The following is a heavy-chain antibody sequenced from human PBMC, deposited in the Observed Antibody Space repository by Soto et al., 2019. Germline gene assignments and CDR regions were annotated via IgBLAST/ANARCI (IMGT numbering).Heavy chain of an antibody. CDR3: ASLRTPRLPNAHDY. J-gene: IGHJ4*02. CDR1: GGSISSYY. Sequence: PSETLSLTCTVSGGSISSYYWSWIRQPPGKGLEWIGYIYYSGSTNYNPSLKSRVTISVDTSKNQFSLKLSSVTAADTAVYYCASLRTPRLPNAHDYWGQGTLVTVSS. D-gene: IGHD2-21*02. V-gene: IGHV4-59*08. CDR2: IYYSGST.